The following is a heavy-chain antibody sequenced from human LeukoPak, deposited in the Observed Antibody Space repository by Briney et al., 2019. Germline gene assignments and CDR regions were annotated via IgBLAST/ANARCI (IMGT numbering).Heavy chain of an antibody. CDR2: IKQDGSAK. D-gene: IGHD3-22*01. Sequence: GGSLRLSCAASGFTFSSYWMSWVRQAPGKGLEWVANIKQDGSAKYYVDSVKGRFTISRDNGKNSLYVQMNSLSVEDTAVYYCATYSSLNAREFQHWGQGTLVTVSS. V-gene: IGHV3-7*01. CDR3: ATYSSLNAREFQH. J-gene: IGHJ1*01. CDR1: GFTFSSYW.